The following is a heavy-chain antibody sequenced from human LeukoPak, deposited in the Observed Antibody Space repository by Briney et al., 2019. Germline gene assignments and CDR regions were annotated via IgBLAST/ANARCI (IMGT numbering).Heavy chain of an antibody. CDR1: GYTLTELS. J-gene: IGHJ4*02. V-gene: IGHV1-24*01. D-gene: IGHD2-2*02. CDR2: FDPEDGET. Sequence: ASVKFSCKVSGYTLTELSMHWVRQAPGKGLEWMGGFDPEDGETIYAQKFQGRVTMTEDTSTDTAYMELRSLRSDDTAVYYCARFRSYCSNTSCYMLDYWGQGTLVTVSS. CDR3: ARFRSYCSNTSCYMLDY.